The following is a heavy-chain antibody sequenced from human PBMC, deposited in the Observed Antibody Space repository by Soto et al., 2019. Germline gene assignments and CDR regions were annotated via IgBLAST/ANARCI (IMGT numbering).Heavy chain of an antibody. CDR1: GFSFSDYS. D-gene: IGHD3-22*01. Sequence: EVQLLQSGGGLAQPGGSLTLSCAASGFSFSDYSMNWVRRAPGKGLEWVSAFSAGGDYRHYADSVKGRFPISSDNSKNTLFLQMNSLRAEDTARYYCAREARYDRGVYHYEGIDYWGQGTLVTVSS. V-gene: IGHV3-23*01. CDR2: FSAGGDYR. J-gene: IGHJ4*02. CDR3: AREARYDRGVYHYEGIDY.